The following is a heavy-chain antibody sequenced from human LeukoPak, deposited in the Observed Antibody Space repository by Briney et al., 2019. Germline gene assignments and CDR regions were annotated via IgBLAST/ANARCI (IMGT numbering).Heavy chain of an antibody. CDR2: ISPDSGGT. Sequence: GASVKVSCKASGYTFTDYSMHWVRQAPGQGLEWMVWISPDSGGTKSAQKFQGRATMTRDTSINTAYMELRSLRSDDTAVYYCARDYFGSGRYSPFDPWGQGTLITVSS. CDR3: ARDYFGSGRYSPFDP. CDR1: GYTFTDYS. J-gene: IGHJ5*02. D-gene: IGHD3-10*01. V-gene: IGHV1-2*02.